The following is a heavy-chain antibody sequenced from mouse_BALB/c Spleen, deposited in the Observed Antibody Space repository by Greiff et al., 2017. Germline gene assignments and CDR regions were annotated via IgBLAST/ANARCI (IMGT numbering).Heavy chain of an antibody. CDR1: GFTFSDYG. Sequence: EVQLQESGGGLVQPGGSRKLSCAASGFTFSDYGMAWVRQAPGKGPEWVAFISNLAYSIYYADTVTGRFTISRENAKNTLYLEMSSLRSEDTAMYYCARSYDGYYAMDYWGQGTSVTVSS. J-gene: IGHJ4*01. CDR3: ARSYDGYYAMDY. CDR2: ISNLAYSI. V-gene: IGHV5-15*02. D-gene: IGHD2-3*01.